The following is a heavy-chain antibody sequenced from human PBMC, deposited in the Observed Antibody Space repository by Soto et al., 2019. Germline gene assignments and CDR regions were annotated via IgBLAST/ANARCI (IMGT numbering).Heavy chain of an antibody. CDR2: INAGNGNT. CDR3: ARDSQAWLDESYDY. D-gene: IGHD5-12*01. Sequence: QVQLVQSGAEVKKPGASVKVSCKASGYTFTSYAMHWVRQAPGQRLEWMGWINAGNGNTKYSQKFQGRVTITRDTFASTAYMELSSLRSEDTAVYYCARDSQAWLDESYDYWGQGTLVTVSS. J-gene: IGHJ4*02. CDR1: GYTFTSYA. V-gene: IGHV1-3*01.